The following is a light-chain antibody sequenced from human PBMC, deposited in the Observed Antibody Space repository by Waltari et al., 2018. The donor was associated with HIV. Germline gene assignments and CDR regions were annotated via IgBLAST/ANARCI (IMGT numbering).Light chain of an antibody. CDR1: QNVYNNY. V-gene: IGKV3-20*01. CDR3: QQYGGSPIT. Sequence: ENVLTQSPGTLSLSPGEGATFSCRASQNVYNNYVAWYQQKAGQAPRLLIYGTSTRATGIPDRFSGSGSGTDFTLNINRLEPEDFAVYYCQQYGGSPITFGQGARLEMK. J-gene: IGKJ5*01. CDR2: GTS.